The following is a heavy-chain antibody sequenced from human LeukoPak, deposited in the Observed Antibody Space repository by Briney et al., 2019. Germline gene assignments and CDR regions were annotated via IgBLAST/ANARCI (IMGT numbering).Heavy chain of an antibody. J-gene: IGHJ3*02. CDR2: INSDGSNT. V-gene: IGHV3-74*01. D-gene: IGHD1-26*01. CDR3: SRGGPYHGFDI. Sequence: GGSLRLSCAASGFTFSNYWMHWVRQAPGKGLVWVSRINSDGSNTIYADSVKGRFTFSRDNAKNTLYLQMNSLRAEDTAVYYCSRGGPYHGFDIWGQGTMVTVSS. CDR1: GFTFSNYW.